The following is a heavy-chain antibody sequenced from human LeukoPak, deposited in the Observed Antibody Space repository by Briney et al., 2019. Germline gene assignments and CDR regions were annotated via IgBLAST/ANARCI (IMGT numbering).Heavy chain of an antibody. J-gene: IGHJ4*02. CDR2: ISSSSIYT. CDR1: GFTFSTYG. Sequence: GGSLRLSCAASGFTFSTYGINWVRQAPGKGLEWVSYISSSSIYTNYADSVKGRFTISRDNAKNSLYLQMNSLRAEDTAVYYCASTYDSSGYYPFDYWGQGTLVTVSS. D-gene: IGHD3-22*01. V-gene: IGHV3-21*05. CDR3: ASTYDSSGYYPFDY.